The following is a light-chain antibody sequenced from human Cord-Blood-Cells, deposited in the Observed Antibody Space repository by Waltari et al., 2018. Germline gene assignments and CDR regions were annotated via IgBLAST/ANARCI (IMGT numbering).Light chain of an antibody. CDR1: QGISSY. J-gene: IGKJ2*01. CDR2: AAS. Sequence: AIRITQSPSSLSASTGDRVTITCRASQGISSYLAWYQQKPGKAPKLLIYAASTLQSGVASSFSGSGSGTDFTLTISCLQSEDFATYYCQQYYSYPYTFGQGTKLEIK. CDR3: QQYYSYPYT. V-gene: IGKV1-8*01.